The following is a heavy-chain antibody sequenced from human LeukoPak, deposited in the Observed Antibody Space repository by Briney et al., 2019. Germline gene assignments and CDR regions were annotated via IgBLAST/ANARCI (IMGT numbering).Heavy chain of an antibody. J-gene: IGHJ5*02. CDR2: ISGSGGST. CDR1: GFTFSSYA. D-gene: IGHD3-22*01. CDR3: AKDYYDSSGYYYPT. V-gene: IGHV3-23*01. Sequence: GGYLRLSCAASGFTFSSYAMSWVRQAPGKGLEWVSAISGSGGSTYYTDSVKGRFTISRDNSKNTLYLQMNSLRAEDTAVYYCAKDYYDSSGYYYPTWGQGTLVTVSS.